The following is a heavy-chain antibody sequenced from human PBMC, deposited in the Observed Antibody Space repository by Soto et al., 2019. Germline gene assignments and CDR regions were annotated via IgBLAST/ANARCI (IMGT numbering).Heavy chain of an antibody. CDR3: ARESTAAGPTSP. V-gene: IGHV1-18*01. D-gene: IGHD6-13*01. CDR2: ISAYNGNT. Sequence: QVQLVQSGAEVKKPGASVKVSCKASGYTFTSYGISWVRQAPGQGIEWMGWISAYNGNTNYAQKLQGRVTMTTDTSSSTAYTELRSLRSDDTAVYFCARESTAAGPTSPWGQGTLVTVSS. CDR1: GYTFTSYG. J-gene: IGHJ5*02.